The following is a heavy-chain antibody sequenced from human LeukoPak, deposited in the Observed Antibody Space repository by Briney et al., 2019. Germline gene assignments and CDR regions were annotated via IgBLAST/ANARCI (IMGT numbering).Heavy chain of an antibody. Sequence: GASVKVSCKASGYTFTSYGISWVRQAPGQGLEWMGWINPNSGGTNYAQKFQGRVTMTRDTSISTAYMELSRLRSDDTAVYYCARVEWELQTYPTDDAFDIWGQGTMVTVSS. CDR2: INPNSGGT. CDR3: ARVEWELQTYPTDDAFDI. J-gene: IGHJ3*02. CDR1: GYTFTSYG. V-gene: IGHV1-2*02. D-gene: IGHD1-26*01.